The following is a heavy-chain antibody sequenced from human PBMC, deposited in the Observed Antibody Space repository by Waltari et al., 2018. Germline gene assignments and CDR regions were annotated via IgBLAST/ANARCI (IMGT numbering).Heavy chain of an antibody. CDR1: GFTFSSYG. D-gene: IGHD1-1*01. CDR2: IWYDGSNK. CDR3: AKSGTTGTPLDDY. J-gene: IGHJ4*02. Sequence: QVQLVESGGGVVQPGRSLRLSCAASGFTFSSYGMHWVRQAPGKGLEWVAVIWYDGSNKYYADSVKGRFTISRDNSKNTLYLQMNSLRAEETGMYYCAKSGTTGTPLDDYWGQGTLVTVSS. V-gene: IGHV3-30*18.